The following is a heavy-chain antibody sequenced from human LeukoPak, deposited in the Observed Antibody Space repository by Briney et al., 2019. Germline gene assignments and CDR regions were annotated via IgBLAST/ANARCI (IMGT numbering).Heavy chain of an antibody. CDR1: GFTFSSYA. CDR2: ISYDGSNK. J-gene: IGHJ3*02. V-gene: IGHV3-30*04. Sequence: GGSLRLSCAASGFTFSSYAMHWVRQAPGKGLEWVAVISYDGSNKYYADSVKGRFTISRDNSKNTLYLQMNSLRPEDTAVYYCARDLAYCSSTTCYGSGAFDIWGQGTMVTVSS. CDR3: ARDLAYCSSTTCYGSGAFDI. D-gene: IGHD2-2*01.